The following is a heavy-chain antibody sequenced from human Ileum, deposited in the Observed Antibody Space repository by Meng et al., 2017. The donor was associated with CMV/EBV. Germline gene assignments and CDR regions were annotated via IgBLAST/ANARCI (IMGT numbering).Heavy chain of an antibody. D-gene: IGHD1-26*01. CDR3: ARAGSYRHDY. V-gene: IGHV3-30*02. J-gene: IGHJ4*02. CDR2: TRYDGNTE. CDR1: GFTFSTYA. Sequence: VERVEAGGGVVQPGRSLRLSCLGSGFTFSTYALHWVRQAPGKGLEWVSFTRYDGNTEYYADSVKGRFTISRDNSKNTLYLQMNSLTTEDTAVYYCARAGSYRHDYWGQGTLVTVSS.